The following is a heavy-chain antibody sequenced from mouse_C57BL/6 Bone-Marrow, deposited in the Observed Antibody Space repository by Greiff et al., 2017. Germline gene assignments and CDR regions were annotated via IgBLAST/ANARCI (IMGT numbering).Heavy chain of an antibody. J-gene: IGHJ4*01. CDR1: GFTFSSYG. Sequence: EVQRVESGGDLVKPGGSLKLSCAASGFTFSSYGMSWVRQTPDKRLEWVATISSGGSYTYYPDSVKGRFTISRDNAKNTLYLQMSSLKSEDTAMYYCARQVFITDAMDYWGQGTSVTVSS. D-gene: IGHD1-1*01. V-gene: IGHV5-6*01. CDR2: ISSGGSYT. CDR3: ARQVFITDAMDY.